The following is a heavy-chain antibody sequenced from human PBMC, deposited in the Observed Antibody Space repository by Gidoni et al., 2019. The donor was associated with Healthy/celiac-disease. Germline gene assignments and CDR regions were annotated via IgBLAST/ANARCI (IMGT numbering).Heavy chain of an antibody. Sequence: QVQLVQSGAEVKKPGSSVKVSCKASGGTFSSYAISWVRQAPGQGLEWMGGIIPIFGTANYAQKFQGRVTITADESTSTAYMELSSLRSEDTAVYYCARDGESSYYYGSGSRIYYYGMDVWGQGTTVTVSS. J-gene: IGHJ6*02. CDR3: ARDGESSYYYGSGSRIYYYGMDV. D-gene: IGHD3-10*01. V-gene: IGHV1-69*01. CDR2: IIPIFGTA. CDR1: GGTFSSYA.